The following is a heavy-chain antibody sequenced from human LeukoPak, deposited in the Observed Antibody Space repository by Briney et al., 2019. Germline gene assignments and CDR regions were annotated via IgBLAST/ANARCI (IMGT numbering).Heavy chain of an antibody. CDR2: IKQDGSEK. Sequence: PGGSLRLSCAASGFTFSSYAMHWVRQAPGKGLEWVANIKQDGSEKYYVDSVKGRFTISRDNAENSLYLQMNSLRAEDTAVYYCARDRGPLLGWGQGTLVTVSS. J-gene: IGHJ4*02. CDR1: GFTFSSYA. CDR3: ARDRGPLLG. D-gene: IGHD2-15*01. V-gene: IGHV3-7*01.